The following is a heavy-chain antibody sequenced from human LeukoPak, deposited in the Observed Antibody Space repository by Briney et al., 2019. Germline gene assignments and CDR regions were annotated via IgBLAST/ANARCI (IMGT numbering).Heavy chain of an antibody. CDR3: ALNYYGSGTFDY. J-gene: IGHJ4*02. V-gene: IGHV1-69*05. D-gene: IGHD3-10*01. CDR2: IIPIFGTA. Sequence: SVKVSCKASGGTFSSYAISWVRQAPGQGLEWMGGIIPIFGTANYAQKFQGRVTITTDESTSTAYMELSSLRSEDTAVYYYALNYYGSGTFDYWGQGTLVTVSA. CDR1: GGTFSSYA.